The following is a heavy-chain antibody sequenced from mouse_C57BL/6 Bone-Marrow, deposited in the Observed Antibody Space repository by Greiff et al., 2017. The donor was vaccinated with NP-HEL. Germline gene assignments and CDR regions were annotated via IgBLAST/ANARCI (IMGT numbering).Heavy chain of an antibody. D-gene: IGHD2-2*01. J-gene: IGHJ4*01. V-gene: IGHV5-9-1*02. CDR2: ISSGGDYI. Sequence: EVKLMESGEGLVKPGGSLKLSCAASGFTFSSYAMSWVRQTPEKRLEWVAYISSGGDYIYYADTVKGRFTISRDNARNTLYLQMSSLKSEDTAMYYCTRGDLLWLRRGAYYYAMDYWGQGTSVTVSS. CDR1: GFTFSSYA. CDR3: TRGDLLWLRRGAYYYAMDY.